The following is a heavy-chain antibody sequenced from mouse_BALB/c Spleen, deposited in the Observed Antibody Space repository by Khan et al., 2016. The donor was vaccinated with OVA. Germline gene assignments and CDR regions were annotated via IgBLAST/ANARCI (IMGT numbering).Heavy chain of an antibody. CDR1: GYSFTSYY. J-gene: IGHJ3*01. Sequence: VQLQQSGPELMKPGASVKISCKASGYSFTSYYIHWLMQSHGKSLEWIGYIDPFSGGTTYNQKFKGKATLTVDKSSSTAYILLSNLTSEDSAVYYCTRHGYGAWVTYWGQGTLVTVSA. CDR2: IDPFSGGT. D-gene: IGHD2-2*01. CDR3: TRHGYGAWVTY. V-gene: IGHV1S135*01.